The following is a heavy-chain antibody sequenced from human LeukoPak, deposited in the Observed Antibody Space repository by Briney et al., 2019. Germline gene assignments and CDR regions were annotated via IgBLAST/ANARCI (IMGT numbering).Heavy chain of an antibody. D-gene: IGHD6-13*01. J-gene: IGHJ3*02. CDR1: GDSVSSNSAA. CDR3: ARSKDVAGPGTNAFDI. V-gene: IGHV6-1*01. CDR2: TYYRSKWSN. Sequence: SQTLSLTCAISGDSVSSNSAAWNWIRQSPSRGLEWLGRTYYRSKWSNNYAVSVRSPITINPDTSKNQFSLQLNSVTPEDTAVYCCARSKDVAGPGTNAFDIWGQGTMVTVSS.